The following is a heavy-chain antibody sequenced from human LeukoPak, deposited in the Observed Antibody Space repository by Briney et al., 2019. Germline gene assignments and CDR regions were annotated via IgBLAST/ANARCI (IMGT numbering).Heavy chain of an antibody. CDR2: ISYDGSNK. V-gene: IGHV3-30*18. D-gene: IGHD6-19*01. CDR1: GFTFSSYG. J-gene: IGHJ4*02. Sequence: PGGSLRLSCAASGFTFSSYGMHWVRQAPGKGLEWAAVISYDGSNKYYADSVKGQFTISRDNSKNTLYLQMNSLRAEDTAVYYCAKDSSGWYFDYWGQGTLVTVSS. CDR3: AKDSSGWYFDY.